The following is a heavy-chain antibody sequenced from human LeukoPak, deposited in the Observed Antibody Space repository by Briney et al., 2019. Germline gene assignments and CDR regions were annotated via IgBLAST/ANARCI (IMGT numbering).Heavy chain of an antibody. CDR2: INWNGGST. V-gene: IGHV3-20*04. CDR3: ARDTPRWDYDILTGYSHPIL. D-gene: IGHD3-9*01. CDR1: GFTFDDYG. J-gene: IGHJ4*02. Sequence: PGGSLRLSCAASGFTFDDYGMSWVRQAPGKGLEWVSGINWNGGSTGYADSVKGRFTISRDNAKNSLYLQMSSLRAEDTALYYCARDTPRWDYDILTGYSHPILWGQGTLVTVSS.